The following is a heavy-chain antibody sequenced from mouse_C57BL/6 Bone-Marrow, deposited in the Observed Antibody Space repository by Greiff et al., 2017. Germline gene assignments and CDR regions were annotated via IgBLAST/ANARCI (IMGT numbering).Heavy chain of an antibody. Sequence: EVKLMESGGGLVQSGRSLRLSCATSGFTFSDFYMEWVRQAPGKGLEWIAASRNKANDYTTEYSASVKGRFIVSRDTSQSILYLQMNALRAEDTAIYYCARDAGPSQRYAMDYWGQGTSVTVSS. CDR3: ARDAGPSQRYAMDY. J-gene: IGHJ4*01. CDR1: GFTFSDFY. V-gene: IGHV7-1*01. CDR2: SRNKANDYTT.